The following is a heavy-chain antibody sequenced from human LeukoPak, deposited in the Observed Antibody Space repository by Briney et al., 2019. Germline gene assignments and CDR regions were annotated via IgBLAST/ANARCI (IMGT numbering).Heavy chain of an antibody. D-gene: IGHD6-13*01. V-gene: IGHV4-34*01. CDR3: ARGLKYSSSWYQPTADYYYGMDV. CDR2: INHSGST. J-gene: IGHJ6*02. CDR1: GGSFSGYY. Sequence: SETLSLTCAVYGGSFSGYYWSWIRQPPGKGLEWIGEINHSGSTNYNPSLKSRVTISVDTSKNQFSLKPSSVTAADTAVYYCARGLKYSSSWYQPTADYYYGMDVWGQGTTVTVSS.